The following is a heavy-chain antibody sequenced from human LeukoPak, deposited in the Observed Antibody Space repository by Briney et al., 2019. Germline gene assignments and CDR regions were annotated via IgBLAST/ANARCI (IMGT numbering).Heavy chain of an antibody. D-gene: IGHD1-26*01. V-gene: IGHV3-30*03. CDR2: ISYDGSNK. CDR1: GFTFSSYG. J-gene: IGHJ5*02. CDR3: ARSLVVGATYPYH. Sequence: GGSLRLSCAASGFTFSSYGMHWVRQAPGKGLEWVAVISYDGSNKYYADSVKGRFTISRDNAKNSLYLQLNSLRAEDTAVYYCARSLVVGATYPYHWGQGTLVTVSS.